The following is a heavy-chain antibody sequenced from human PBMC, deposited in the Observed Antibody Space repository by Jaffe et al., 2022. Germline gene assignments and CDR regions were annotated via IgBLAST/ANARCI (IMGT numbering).Heavy chain of an antibody. CDR2: IYSGGST. D-gene: IGHD1-26*01. CDR3: AIPGSFFSYYMDV. CDR1: GFTVSSNY. V-gene: IGHV3-53*04. Sequence: EVQLVESGGGLVQPGGSLRLSCAASGFTVSSNYMSWVRQAPGKGLEWVSVIYSGGSTYYADSVKGRFTISRHNSKNTLYLQMNSLRAEDTAVYYCAIPGSFFSYYMDVWGKGTTVTVSS. J-gene: IGHJ6*03.